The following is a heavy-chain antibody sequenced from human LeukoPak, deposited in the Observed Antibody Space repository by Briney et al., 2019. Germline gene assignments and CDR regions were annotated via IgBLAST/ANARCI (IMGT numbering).Heavy chain of an antibody. Sequence: ASVKVSCKASGYTFTSYYMHWVRQAPGQGLEWMGIINPSGGSTSYAQKFQGRVTMTRDTSTSTVYMELSSLRSEDTDVYYCVVGFWPRALAIDYWGQGTLVTVSS. CDR2: INPSGGST. D-gene: IGHD3-3*01. J-gene: IGHJ4*02. V-gene: IGHV1-46*01. CDR1: GYTFTSYY. CDR3: VVGFWPRALAIDY.